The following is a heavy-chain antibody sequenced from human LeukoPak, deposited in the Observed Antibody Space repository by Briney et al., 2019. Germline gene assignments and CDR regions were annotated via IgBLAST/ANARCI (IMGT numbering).Heavy chain of an antibody. D-gene: IGHD3-10*01. CDR3: ARGRIGFGELFDY. CDR1: GFTFSDYY. Sequence: GGSLRLSCAASGFTFSDYYMSWIRRAPGKGLEWVSYISSSSSYTNYADSVKGRFTISRDNAKNSLYLQMNSLRAEDTAVYYCARGRIGFGELFDYWGQGTLVTVSS. CDR2: ISSSSSYT. J-gene: IGHJ4*02. V-gene: IGHV3-11*06.